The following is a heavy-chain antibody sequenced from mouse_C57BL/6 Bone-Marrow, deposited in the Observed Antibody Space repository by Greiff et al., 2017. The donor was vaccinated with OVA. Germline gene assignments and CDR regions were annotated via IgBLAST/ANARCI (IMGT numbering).Heavy chain of an antibody. CDR2: ISSGGDYI. V-gene: IGHV5-9-1*02. Sequence: EVHLVESGEGLVKPGGSLKLSCAASGFTFSSYAMSWVRQTPEKRLEWVAYISSGGDYIYYADTVKGRFTISRDNARNTLYLQMSSLKSEDTAMYYCTRYRYDYPLAYWGQGTLVTVSA. CDR3: TRYRYDYPLAY. D-gene: IGHD2-4*01. CDR1: GFTFSSYA. J-gene: IGHJ3*01.